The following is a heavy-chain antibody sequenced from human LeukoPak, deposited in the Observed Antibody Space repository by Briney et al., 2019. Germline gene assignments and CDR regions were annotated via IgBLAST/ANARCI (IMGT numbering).Heavy chain of an antibody. D-gene: IGHD3-3*01. J-gene: IGHJ5*02. CDR1: GGSFSGYY. V-gene: IGHV4-34*01. CDR3: ARVQRITIFGVVIYYGPSWFDP. CDR2: INHSGST. Sequence: SETLSLTCVVYGGSFSGYYWSWIRQPPGKGLEWIGEINHSGSTNYNPSLKSRVTISVDTSRNQFSLKLSSVTAADTAVYYCARVQRITIFGVVIYYGPSWFDPWGQGTLVTVSS.